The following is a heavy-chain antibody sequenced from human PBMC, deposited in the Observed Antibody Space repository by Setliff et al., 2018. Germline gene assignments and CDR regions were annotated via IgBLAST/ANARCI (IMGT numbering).Heavy chain of an antibody. CDR1: GYTFTNYG. D-gene: IGHD3-10*01. J-gene: IGHJ4*02. CDR3: SRLVRFCTRIVCQRLSGDDY. CDR2: INNYNMNT. Sequence: ASVKVFCKASGYTFTNYGINWVRQAPGQGLEWMGWINNYNMNTNYPQKFQGTVLMTADTSTTTAYLELRSLRSDDTAVYYCSRLVRFCTRIVCQRLSGDDYWGQGTLVTVSS. V-gene: IGHV1-18*01.